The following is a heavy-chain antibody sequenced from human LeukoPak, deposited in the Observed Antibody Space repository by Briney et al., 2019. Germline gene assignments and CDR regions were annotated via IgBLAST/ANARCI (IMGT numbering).Heavy chain of an antibody. Sequence: SETLSLTCAVYGGSFSGYYWSWIRQPPGKGLEWIGEINHSGSTNYNPSLKSRVTISADTSKVQFSLTLSSVTAADTAVYYCARGLASGYPPAPFDSWGQGTLVTVSS. CDR3: ARGLASGYPPAPFDS. D-gene: IGHD3-3*01. CDR2: INHSGST. J-gene: IGHJ4*02. V-gene: IGHV4-34*01. CDR1: GGSFSGYY.